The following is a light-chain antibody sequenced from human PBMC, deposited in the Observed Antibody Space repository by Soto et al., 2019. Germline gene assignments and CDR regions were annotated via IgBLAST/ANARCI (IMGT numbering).Light chain of an antibody. CDR1: SSDVGGYNY. J-gene: IGLJ2*01. V-gene: IGLV2-14*01. CDR2: DVS. CDR3: SSYTSSSIRV. Sequence: QSALTQPASVSGSPGQSITISCTGTSSDVGGYNYVSWYQQHPGKATKLMIYDVSNRPSGVSNRFSGSKSGNTSSLPISGLQAEDEADYYCSSYTSSSIRVFGGGTKLTVL.